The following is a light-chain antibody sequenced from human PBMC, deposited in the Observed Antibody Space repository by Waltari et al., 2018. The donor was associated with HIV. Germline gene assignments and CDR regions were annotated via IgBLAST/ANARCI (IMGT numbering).Light chain of an antibody. CDR2: EDG. Sequence: QSALTQPASVSGSPGQSITISCTGTSNNGDDYKYVSWYPHHPGKAPKVIIYEDGHPPSGGSTRFSGSKSGNTASLTISGLQPEDEADYFCASYISSSSPEFGGGTKVTVL. V-gene: IGLV2-14*01. J-gene: IGLJ3*02. CDR1: SNNGDDYKY. CDR3: ASYISSSSPE.